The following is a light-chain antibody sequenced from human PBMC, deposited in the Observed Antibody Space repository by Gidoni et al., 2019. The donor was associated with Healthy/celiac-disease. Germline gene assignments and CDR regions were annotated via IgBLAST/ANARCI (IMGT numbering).Light chain of an antibody. V-gene: IGKV2-30*02. CDR1: QSLVHSDGNTY. CDR2: KVS. CDR3: MQGTHWPPWT. J-gene: IGKJ1*01. Sequence: DVVMTQSPLSLPVTLGQPASISCRSSQSLVHSDGNTYLNWFQQRPGQSPRRLIYKVSNRDSGVPDRFSRSGSGTDFTLKISRVEAEDVGVYYCMQGTHWPPWTFGQGTKVEIK.